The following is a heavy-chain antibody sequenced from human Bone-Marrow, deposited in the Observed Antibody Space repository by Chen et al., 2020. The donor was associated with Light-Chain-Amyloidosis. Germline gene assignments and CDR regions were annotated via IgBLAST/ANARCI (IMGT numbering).Heavy chain of an antibody. CDR1: GFTFSNYA. V-gene: IGHV3-23*01. Sequence: EVQLLESGGGLVQPGESLRLSCVASGFTFSNYAMNWVRQAPGKGLEWVSSISGSGGNIYYADSVQGRFSISRDNSKNTLYLQMNRLRAEDTAVYYCAPPPPDGRLEEFLSYFDYWGQGTLVTVSS. CDR2: ISGSGGNI. CDR3: APPPPDGRLEEFLSYFDY. D-gene: IGHD3-16*01. J-gene: IGHJ4*02.